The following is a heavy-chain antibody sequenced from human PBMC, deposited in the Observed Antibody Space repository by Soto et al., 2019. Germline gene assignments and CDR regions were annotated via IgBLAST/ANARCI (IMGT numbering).Heavy chain of an antibody. J-gene: IGHJ4*02. CDR1: GYTFTSCG. V-gene: IGHV1-18*01. D-gene: IGHD3-22*01. CDR2: ISAYNGNT. Sequence: ASVKVSCKASGYTFTSCGISWVRQAPGQGLEWMGWISAYNGNTNYAQKLQGRVTMTTDTSTSTAYMELRSLRSDDTAVYYCARTYYYDSSGYYVFDYWGQGTLVTVSS. CDR3: ARTYYYDSSGYYVFDY.